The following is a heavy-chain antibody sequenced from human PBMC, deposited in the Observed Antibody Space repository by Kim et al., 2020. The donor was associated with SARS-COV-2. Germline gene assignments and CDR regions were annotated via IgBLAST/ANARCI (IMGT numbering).Heavy chain of an antibody. Sequence: SETLSLTCTVSGGSISSGGYYWRWIRQHPGKGLEWIGFIYYSGSTYYSPSLKSRVTMSVDTSKNQFSLKLSSVTAADTAVYYCASISAAGLNFDYWGQGTLVAVSS. CDR3: ASISAAGLNFDY. V-gene: IGHV4-31*03. CDR1: GGSISSGGYY. J-gene: IGHJ4*02. D-gene: IGHD6-13*01. CDR2: IYYSGST.